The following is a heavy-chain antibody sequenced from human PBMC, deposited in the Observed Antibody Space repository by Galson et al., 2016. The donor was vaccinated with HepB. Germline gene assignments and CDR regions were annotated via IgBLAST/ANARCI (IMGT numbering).Heavy chain of an antibody. CDR3: ARDRVWYFDL. J-gene: IGHJ2*01. Sequence: SETLSLTCTVSGGSVSSGSYYWSWIRQPPGKGLEWIGYLSFNGRTSYNPSLKSRVTILVDTSKNQFSLKLSSVTAADTAVYFCARDRVWYFDLWGRGTLVTVSS. V-gene: IGHV4-61*01. CDR2: LSFNGRT. D-gene: IGHD3-10*01. CDR1: GGSVSSGSYY.